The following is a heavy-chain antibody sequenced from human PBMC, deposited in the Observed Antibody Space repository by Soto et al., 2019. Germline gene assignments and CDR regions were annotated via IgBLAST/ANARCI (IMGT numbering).Heavy chain of an antibody. D-gene: IGHD3-9*01. CDR3: ARERGGYDILTGYLNWYFDL. CDR1: GGSISSYY. V-gene: IGHV4-4*07. J-gene: IGHJ2*01. Sequence: LSLTCTVSGGSISSYYWSWIRQPAGKGLEWIGRIYTSGSTNYNPSLKSRVTMSVDTSKNQFSLKLSSVTAADTAVYYCARERGGYDILTGYLNWYFDLWGRGTLVTVSS. CDR2: IYTSGST.